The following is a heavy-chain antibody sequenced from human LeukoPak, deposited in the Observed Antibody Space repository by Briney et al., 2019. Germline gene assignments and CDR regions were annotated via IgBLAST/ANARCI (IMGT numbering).Heavy chain of an antibody. CDR2: ISAYNGNT. V-gene: IGHV1-18*01. Sequence: ASVKVSCKASGYTFTSYGISWVRQAPGQGLEWMGWISAYNGNTNYAQKLQGRVTMTTDTSTSTAYMELRSLRSDDTAVYYCAREVYCSGGSCYSDDAFDIWGQGTMVTVSS. CDR1: GYTFTSYG. J-gene: IGHJ3*02. D-gene: IGHD2-15*01. CDR3: AREVYCSGGSCYSDDAFDI.